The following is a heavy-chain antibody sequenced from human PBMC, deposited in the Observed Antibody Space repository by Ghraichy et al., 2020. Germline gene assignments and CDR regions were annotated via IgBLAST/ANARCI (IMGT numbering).Heavy chain of an antibody. D-gene: IGHD6-19*01. J-gene: IGHJ3*02. CDR1: GVSFSGYY. V-gene: IGHV4-34*01. CDR3: ARSRFNSGQRNAFDI. Sequence: SETLSLTCAVYGVSFSGYYWTWIRQPPGKGLQWIGEIYHRGSTKYNPSLKSRVTISVDTSKNQFSLKLSSVTAADTAVYYCARSRFNSGQRNAFDIWGQGTMVTVSS. CDR2: IYHRGST.